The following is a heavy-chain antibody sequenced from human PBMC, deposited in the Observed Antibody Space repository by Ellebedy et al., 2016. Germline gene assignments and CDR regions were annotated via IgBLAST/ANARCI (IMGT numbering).Heavy chain of an antibody. J-gene: IGHJ4*02. V-gene: IGHV3-7*01. CDR1: GFTFSRHW. D-gene: IGHD6-19*01. Sequence: GGSLRLSCAASGFTFSRHWMSWVRQAPGRGLEWVANINQDESEIYYVDSLEGRFSVSRDNAKNSLYLQMDGLRAEDTAVYYCARVVACSSGWFLSHWGQGALVTVSS. CDR3: ARVVACSSGWFLSH. CDR2: INQDESEI.